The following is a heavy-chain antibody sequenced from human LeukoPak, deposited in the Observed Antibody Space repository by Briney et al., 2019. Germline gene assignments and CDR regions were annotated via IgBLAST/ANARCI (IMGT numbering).Heavy chain of an antibody. CDR1: GGTFSSYA. D-gene: IGHD1-1*01. CDR3: ARPGGEEFELNEAFDI. CDR2: IIPIFGTA. V-gene: IGHV1-69*05. Sequence: ASVKVSCKASGGTFSSYAISWVRQAPGQGLEWMGRIIPIFGTANYAQKFQGRVTITTDESTSTAYMELSSLRSEDTAVYYCARPGGEEFELNEAFDIWGQGTMVTVSS. J-gene: IGHJ3*02.